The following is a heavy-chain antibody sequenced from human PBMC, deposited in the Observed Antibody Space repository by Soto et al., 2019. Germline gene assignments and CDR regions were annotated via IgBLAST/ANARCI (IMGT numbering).Heavy chain of an antibody. CDR2: ISAYNGNT. Sequence: GVSVKVSCKASGFTFTSYCICWVRQAPGKGLEWMGWISAYNGNTNYAQKLQGRVTMTTDTSTSTAYMELRSLRSDDTAVYYCARGTAPYYDFWSGYYTGDYGMDVWGQGTTVTVSS. D-gene: IGHD3-3*01. J-gene: IGHJ6*02. CDR1: GFTFTSYC. V-gene: IGHV1-18*01. CDR3: ARGTAPYYDFWSGYYTGDYGMDV.